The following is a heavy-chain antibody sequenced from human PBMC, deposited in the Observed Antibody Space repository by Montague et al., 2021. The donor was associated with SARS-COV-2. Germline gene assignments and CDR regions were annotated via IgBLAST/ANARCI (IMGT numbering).Heavy chain of an antibody. CDR3: ARRVHPAFGGGAVDY. CDR2: IYYDGST. J-gene: IGHJ4*02. CDR1: GDSIRSSSYY. D-gene: IGHD3-3*01. V-gene: IGHV4-39*01. Sequence: SETLSLTCTVSGDSIRSSSYYWGWIRQPPGRGLEWIGSIYYDGSTYHNPSFKSRVTISVDTSKTQFSLKLSSVTAADTAVYSCARRVHPAFGGGAVDYWGQGTLVTVSS.